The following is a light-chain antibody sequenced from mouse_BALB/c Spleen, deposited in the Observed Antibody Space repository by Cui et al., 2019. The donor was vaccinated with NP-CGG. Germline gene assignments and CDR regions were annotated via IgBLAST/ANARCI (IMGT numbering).Light chain of an antibody. CDR3: ALWYSNHWV. CDR2: GTN. Sequence: QPVVTQESAPTTSPGETVTLTCRSSTRAVTAINYANWVREKPDHLFTGLIGGTNNRVPGVPARFSGSLIGDKAALTITGAQTEDEAIYFCALWYSNHWVFSGGTKLTVL. CDR1: TRAVTAINY. J-gene: IGLJ1*01. V-gene: IGLV1*01.